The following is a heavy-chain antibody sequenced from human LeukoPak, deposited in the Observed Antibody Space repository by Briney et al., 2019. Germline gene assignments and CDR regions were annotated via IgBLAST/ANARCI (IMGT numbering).Heavy chain of an antibody. V-gene: IGHV1-46*01. Sequence: ASVKVSCKASGYTFTGYYMHWVRQAPGQGLEWMGIINPSGGSTSYAQKFQGRVTMTRDMSTSTVYMELSSLRSEDTAVYYCARLGRSYAFDIWGQGTMVTVSS. CDR2: INPSGGST. D-gene: IGHD4-17*01. CDR3: ARLGRSYAFDI. CDR1: GYTFTGYY. J-gene: IGHJ3*02.